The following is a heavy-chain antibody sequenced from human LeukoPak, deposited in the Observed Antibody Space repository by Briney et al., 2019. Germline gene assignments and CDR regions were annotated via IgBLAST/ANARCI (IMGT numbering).Heavy chain of an antibody. CDR1: GFTFDDYT. Sequence: PGGSLRLSCAASGFTFDDYTMHWVRQAPGKGLEWVSLISWDGDSTYYADSVKGRFTISRDNSKNSLYLQMNSLRAEDTALYYCAKERSAALLGWGQGTLVTVSS. D-gene: IGHD6-13*01. CDR2: ISWDGDST. J-gene: IGHJ4*02. V-gene: IGHV3-43*01. CDR3: AKERSAALLG.